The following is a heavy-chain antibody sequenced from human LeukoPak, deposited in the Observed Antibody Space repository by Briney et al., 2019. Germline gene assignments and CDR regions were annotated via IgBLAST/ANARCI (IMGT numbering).Heavy chain of an antibody. CDR1: GFTLSRYG. V-gene: IGHV3-30*12. Sequence: GGSVRLALAASGFTLSRYGMDWVRQAAGKGREWVVVISYDASNKYSADSLNALFTISTDTSNTTLYLQVNSLRAEDTAVYYCARGGGYYPIDYRGQGTLVTVSS. J-gene: IGHJ4*02. CDR2: ISYDASNK. CDR3: ARGGGYYPIDY. D-gene: IGHD2-15*01.